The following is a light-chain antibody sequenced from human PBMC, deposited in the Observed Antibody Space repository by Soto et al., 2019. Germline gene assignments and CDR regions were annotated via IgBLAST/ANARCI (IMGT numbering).Light chain of an antibody. CDR1: SGDIGSYNR. J-gene: IGLJ1*01. V-gene: IGLV2-14*01. CDR2: EVT. Sequence: QSVLTQPASVSGSPGQSITISCTGTSGDIGSYNRVSWYQQHPGKAPKLIIYEVTDRPSGVSNRFSGSKSGNTASLTISGLQAEDEAEYYCSSYTTINTRALVFGTGTKRTVL. CDR3: SSYTTINTRALV.